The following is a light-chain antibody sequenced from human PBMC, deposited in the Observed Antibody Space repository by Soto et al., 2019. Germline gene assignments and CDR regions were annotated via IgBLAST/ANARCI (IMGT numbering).Light chain of an antibody. V-gene: IGKV4-1*01. J-gene: IGKJ5*01. CDR2: WAS. Sequence: DIVMTQSPDSLAVSLGERATINCKSSQSVLYSSNNKNYLAWYQQKPGQPPKLLIYWASTRESGVPDRFSGSGSGTEFTLTISSLQPDDFATYYCQQYNSYSITFGQGTRLDIK. CDR3: QQYNSYSIT. CDR1: QSVLYSSNNKNY.